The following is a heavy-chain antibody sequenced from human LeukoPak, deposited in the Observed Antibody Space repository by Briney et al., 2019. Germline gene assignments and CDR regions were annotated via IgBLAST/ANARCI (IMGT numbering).Heavy chain of an antibody. V-gene: IGHV1-18*01. J-gene: IGHJ4*02. CDR2: ISAYNGNT. CDR1: GYTFTSYG. CDR3: ARDLTHRRNYDNSGYQIVPAF. Sequence: ASVRVSCKASGYTFTSYGISWVRQAPGQGLEWMGWISAYNGNTNYAQKFQGRVTMTGDTSISTAYMDLSSLRSDDTAVYYCARDLTHRRNYDNSGYQIVPAFWGQGTLVTVSS. D-gene: IGHD3-22*01.